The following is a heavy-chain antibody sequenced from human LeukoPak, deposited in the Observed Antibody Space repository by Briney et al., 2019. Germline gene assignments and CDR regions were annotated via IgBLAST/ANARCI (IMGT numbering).Heavy chain of an antibody. J-gene: IGHJ4*02. V-gene: IGHV1-69*04. CDR2: IIPILGIA. D-gene: IGHD3-16*01. CDR1: GGTFSSYA. CDR3: AAEVGGVDYFDY. Sequence: SVKVSCKASGGTFSSYAIIWVRQAPGQGLEWMGRIIPILGIANYAQKFQGRVTITADKSTSTAYMELSSLRSEDTAVYYCAAEVGGVDYFDYWGQGTLVTVSS.